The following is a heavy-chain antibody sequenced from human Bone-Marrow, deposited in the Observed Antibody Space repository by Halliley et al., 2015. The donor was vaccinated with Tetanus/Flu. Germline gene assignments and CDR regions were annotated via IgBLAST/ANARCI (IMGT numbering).Heavy chain of an antibody. CDR3: AKDTSTRQASGGYPVIFDY. CDR1: GFTFSDYA. V-gene: IGHV3-23*01. Sequence: SLRLSCVASGFTFSDYAMSWVRQAPGKGLEWVSAISDSDGSTHYADSVKGRFIISRDNSKNSLYLQMNSLRADDTAVYYCAKDTSTRQASGGYPVIFDYWGQGVLVTVFS. CDR2: ISDSDGST. D-gene: IGHD6-19*01. J-gene: IGHJ4*02.